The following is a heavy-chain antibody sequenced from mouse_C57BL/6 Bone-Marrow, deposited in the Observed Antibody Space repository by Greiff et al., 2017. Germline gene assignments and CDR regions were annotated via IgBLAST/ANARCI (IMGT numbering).Heavy chain of an antibody. Sequence: QVQLQQSGAELASPGASVTLSCKASGYTFTDLIMNWVKKRPGQGLEWSGRIYPVSGETNYNQKFMGKATFSVDRSSSTVYMVLNSLTSAGPAVYYCGRDYGSSDYAMDYWGQGTSVTVSS. CDR2: IYPVSGET. CDR3: GRDYGSSDYAMDY. CDR1: GYTFTDLI. J-gene: IGHJ4*01. D-gene: IGHD1-1*01. V-gene: IGHV1-11*01.